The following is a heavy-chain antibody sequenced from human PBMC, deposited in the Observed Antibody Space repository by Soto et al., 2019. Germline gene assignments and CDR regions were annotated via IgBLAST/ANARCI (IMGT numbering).Heavy chain of an antibody. CDR3: VGRGQRNSEAFDV. Sequence: EVQLVDSGGGWVQPGGSPQLSCATSGFTFSASAIHCVHQASGKGLEWVGLIRHKADSYTTTCAPSLEGRFTFSRDDSKNTAYLHMNSLKIGDTAMYYWVGRGQRNSEAFDVWGQGTTVTVSS. CDR1: GFTFSASA. D-gene: IGHD3-10*01. J-gene: IGHJ3*01. V-gene: IGHV3-73*01. CDR2: IRHKADSYTT.